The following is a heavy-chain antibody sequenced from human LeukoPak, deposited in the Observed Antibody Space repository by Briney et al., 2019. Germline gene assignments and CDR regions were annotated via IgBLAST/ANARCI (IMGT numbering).Heavy chain of an antibody. V-gene: IGHV4-39*01. D-gene: IGHD3-22*01. CDR3: ARHRESSGYSPFDY. Sequence: PSETLSLTCTVSGGSFSSGTYYWGWIRQPPGKGPEWIGSISYSGSTYYIPSLQSRVTISVDTSKNQFSLKLSSVTAADTAVYYCARHRESSGYSPFDYWGQGTLVTVSS. CDR1: GGSFSSGTYY. J-gene: IGHJ4*02. CDR2: ISYSGST.